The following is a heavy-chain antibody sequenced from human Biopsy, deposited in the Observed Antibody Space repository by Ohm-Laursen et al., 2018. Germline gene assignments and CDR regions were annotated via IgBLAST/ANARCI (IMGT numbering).Heavy chain of an antibody. CDR1: GGSILRYY. J-gene: IGHJ5*02. V-gene: IGHV4-59*01. CDR3: ARTPRDSFWSGSYKRGLWFDP. CDR2: VYNGGIT. D-gene: IGHD3-3*01. Sequence: GTLSLTCSVSGGSILRYYWKWIRQPPAKGLEWIGHVYNGGITNYNPSLKSRVTISKDTSKNQFSLQVNSVTAADTAVYYCARTPRDSFWSGSYKRGLWFDPWGQGTLVIVSS.